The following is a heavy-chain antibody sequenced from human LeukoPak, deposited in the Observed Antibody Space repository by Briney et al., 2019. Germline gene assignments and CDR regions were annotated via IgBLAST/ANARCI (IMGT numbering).Heavy chain of an antibody. CDR3: ARQYYDSTGYYYFDY. Sequence: SETLSLTCTVSGDFITGSTYYWGWIRQPPGKGLEWIGSTYYSGSTYFNPSLRSRVTMSADTSKNQFSLNLKSVTAADTAVYYCARQYYDSTGYYYFDYWGQGTLVTVSS. CDR2: TYYSGST. V-gene: IGHV4-39*01. J-gene: IGHJ4*02. CDR1: GDFITGSTYY. D-gene: IGHD3-22*01.